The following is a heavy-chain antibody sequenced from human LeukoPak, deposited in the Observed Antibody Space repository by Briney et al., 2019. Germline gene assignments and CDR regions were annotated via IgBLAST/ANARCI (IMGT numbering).Heavy chain of an antibody. CDR2: ISWNSGSI. J-gene: IGHJ4*02. CDR1: GFTFDDYA. V-gene: IGHV3-9*01. Sequence: PGRSLRLSCAASGFTFDDYAMHWVRQAPGKGLEWVSGISWNSGSIGYADSVKGRFTISRDNAKNSLYLQMNSLRAEDTAVYFCARGLPAVGARVDYWGQGTLVTVSS. CDR3: ARGLPAVGARVDY. D-gene: IGHD1-26*01.